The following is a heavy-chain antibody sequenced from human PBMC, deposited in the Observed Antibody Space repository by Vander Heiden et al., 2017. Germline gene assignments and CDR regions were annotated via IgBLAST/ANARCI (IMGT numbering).Heavy chain of an antibody. CDR3: ASGDSSSRDYYYYGMDV. J-gene: IGHJ6*02. CDR1: GFPFSSYA. CDR2: ISYDGSNK. Sequence: QVQLVESGGGVVQPGRSLRLSCAASGFPFSSYAMHWVRQAPGKGLEWVAVISYDGSNKYYEDSVKGRVTISRDNSKNTLYLQMNSLRAEDTAVYYCASGDSSSRDYYYYGMDVWGQGTTVTVSS. V-gene: IGHV3-30*01. D-gene: IGHD6-6*01.